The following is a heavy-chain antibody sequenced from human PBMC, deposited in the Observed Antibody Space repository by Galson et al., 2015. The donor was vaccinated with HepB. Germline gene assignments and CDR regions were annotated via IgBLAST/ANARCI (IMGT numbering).Heavy chain of an antibody. CDR2: IYPGDSDT. CDR1: GYSFTNYW. V-gene: IGHV5-51*01. D-gene: IGHD2/OR15-2a*01. Sequence: QSGAEVKKPGESLKISCKAPGYSFTNYWIAWVRQMPGKGLEWVGVIYPGDSDTRYSPSFQGQVTISVDKSINTAYLQWSSLKTSDTAIFYCARLRDTTGHRGQAEPLEIWGQGTMVTVSS. J-gene: IGHJ3*02. CDR3: ARLRDTTGHRGQAEPLEI.